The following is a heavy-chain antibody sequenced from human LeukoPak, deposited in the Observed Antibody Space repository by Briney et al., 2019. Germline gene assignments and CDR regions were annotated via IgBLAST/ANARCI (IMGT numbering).Heavy chain of an antibody. CDR1: GYTFSSYW. Sequence: PGGSLRLSCAGSGYTFSSYWMHWVRQAPGKGLVWVSRINSDGSSTAYADSVEGRFTISRDNAKNTLYLQMNSLGVEDTAVYSCYLSGSFDYWGQGTLAIVSS. V-gene: IGHV3-74*01. D-gene: IGHD1-26*01. CDR2: INSDGSST. CDR3: YLSGSFDY. J-gene: IGHJ4*02.